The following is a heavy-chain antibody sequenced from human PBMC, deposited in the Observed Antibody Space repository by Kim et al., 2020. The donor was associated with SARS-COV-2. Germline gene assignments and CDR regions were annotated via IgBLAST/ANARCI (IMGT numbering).Heavy chain of an antibody. CDR1: GYTFTSYY. CDR3: ARAYSSSWFDHYYYGMDV. Sequence: ASVKVSCKASGYTFTSYYMHWVRQAPGQGLEWMGIINPSGGSTSYAQKFQGRVTMTRDTSTSTVYMELSSLRSEDTAVYYCARAYSSSWFDHYYYGMDVWGQGTTVTVSS. V-gene: IGHV1-46*01. J-gene: IGHJ6*02. D-gene: IGHD6-13*01. CDR2: INPSGGST.